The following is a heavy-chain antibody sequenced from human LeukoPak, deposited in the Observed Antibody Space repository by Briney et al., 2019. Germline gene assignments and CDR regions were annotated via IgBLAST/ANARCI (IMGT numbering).Heavy chain of an antibody. CDR2: IYYSGST. Sequence: PSETLSLTCTVSGGSISSYYWSGIRQPPGKGLEWIGYIYYSGSTNYNPSLKSRVTISVDTSKNQFSLKLSSVTAADTAVYYCARRGSYSRWFDPWGQGTLVTVSS. CDR1: GGSISSYY. CDR3: ARRGSYSRWFDP. V-gene: IGHV4-59*08. J-gene: IGHJ5*02. D-gene: IGHD1-26*01.